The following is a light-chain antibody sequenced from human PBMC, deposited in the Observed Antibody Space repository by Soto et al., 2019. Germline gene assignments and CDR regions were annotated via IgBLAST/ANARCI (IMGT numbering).Light chain of an antibody. CDR2: GNS. V-gene: IGLV1-40*01. Sequence: QSVLTQPPSVSGAPGQRVTISCTGSSSNIGAGYDVHWYQQLPGTAPKRLIYGNSNRPSGVPDRFSGSKSGTSASLAITGLQAEDEADYYSQSYDSSLSGYVVFGGGTKLTVL. J-gene: IGLJ2*01. CDR3: QSYDSSLSGYVV. CDR1: SSNIGAGYD.